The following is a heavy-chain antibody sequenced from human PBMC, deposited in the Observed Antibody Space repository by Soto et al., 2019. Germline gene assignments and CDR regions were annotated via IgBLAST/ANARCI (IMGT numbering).Heavy chain of an antibody. CDR1: WFTFISYS. V-gene: IGHV3-48*04. CDR3: ARAECSTPNCLTAYYSYGSDV. J-gene: IGHJ6*02. Sequence: PGGSLRLSCASSWFTFISYSMNWVRQAPGKGLEWVSYISSSSSTIYYAESVKGRFTISRDNARNSLFLQMNSLRAEDTAVYYCARAECSTPNCLTAYYSYGSDVWGQGTTVTVSS. D-gene: IGHD2-2*01. CDR2: ISSSSSTI.